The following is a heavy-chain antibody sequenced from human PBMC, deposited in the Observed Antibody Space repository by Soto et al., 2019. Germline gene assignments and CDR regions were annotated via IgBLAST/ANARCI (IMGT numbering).Heavy chain of an antibody. Sequence: SVKVSCKASGGTFSSYAISWVRQAPGQGLEWMGGIIPIFGTANYAQKFQGRVTITADKSTSTAYMELSSLRSEDTAVYYCARGTPPPLYYDFWSGSPGYGMDVWGQGTTVTVSS. J-gene: IGHJ6*02. CDR2: IIPIFGTA. CDR1: GGTFSSYA. D-gene: IGHD3-3*01. CDR3: ARGTPPPLYYDFWSGSPGYGMDV. V-gene: IGHV1-69*06.